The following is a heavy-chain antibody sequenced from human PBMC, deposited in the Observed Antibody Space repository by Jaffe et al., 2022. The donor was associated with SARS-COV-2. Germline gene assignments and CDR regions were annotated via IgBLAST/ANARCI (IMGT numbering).Heavy chain of an antibody. CDR1: GFSLSTSGVG. J-gene: IGHJ4*02. Sequence: QITLKESGPTLVKPTQTLTLTCTFSGFSLSTSGVGVGWIRQPPGKALEWLALIYWNDDKRYSPSLKSRLTITKDTSKNQVVLTMTNMDPVDTATYYCAHRQDQLLYLGDYFDYWGQGTLVTVSS. CDR2: IYWNDDK. V-gene: IGHV2-5*01. CDR3: AHRQDQLLYLGDYFDY. D-gene: IGHD2-2*02.